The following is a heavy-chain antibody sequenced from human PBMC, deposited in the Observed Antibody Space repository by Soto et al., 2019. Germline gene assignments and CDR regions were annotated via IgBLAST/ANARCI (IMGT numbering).Heavy chain of an antibody. D-gene: IGHD2-15*01. V-gene: IGHV3-23*01. CDR2: ISGGGDGS. CDR3: ARKGPGSLATHCSDGGCHYAFDM. CDR1: GFTFSSYA. Sequence: EVQLLESGGGLVQPGGSLRLSCAASGFTFSSYAIIWVRQAPGKGLEWISTISGGGDGSYYADSVKGRFTISRDNSKNTGSLQMNGLRAEDTAVYYCARKGPGSLATHCSDGGCHYAFDMWGQGTMVTVSS. J-gene: IGHJ3*02.